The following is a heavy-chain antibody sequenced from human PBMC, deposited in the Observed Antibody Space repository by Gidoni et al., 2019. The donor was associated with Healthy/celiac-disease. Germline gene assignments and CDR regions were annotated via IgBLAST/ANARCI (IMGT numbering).Heavy chain of an antibody. Sequence: QVQLVASGGGLVKPGGSLRLSCAASGFTFRDYYMRWIRQAPGKGLEWVSYISSSSSYTNYADSVKGRFTISRDNAKNSLYLQMNSLRAEDTAVYYCARVRLPTYDSSGYDAFDIWGQGTMVTVSS. CDR3: ARVRLPTYDSSGYDAFDI. CDR1: GFTFRDYY. D-gene: IGHD3-22*01. V-gene: IGHV3-11*06. CDR2: ISSSSSYT. J-gene: IGHJ3*02.